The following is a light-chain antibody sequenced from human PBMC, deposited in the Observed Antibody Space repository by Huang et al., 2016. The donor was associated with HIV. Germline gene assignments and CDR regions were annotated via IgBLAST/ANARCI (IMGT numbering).Light chain of an antibody. V-gene: IGKV2-29*02. CDR2: EVS. CDR3: MQGIHLSSP. Sequence: NQTPLSLSVTPGQPASISCKSSQSLLHSDGKTYLYWYVQKADHSPQLLMYEVSNRFSGVPDRFSGSGSGTSFTLKISRVEAEDVGIYYCMQGIHLSSPFGGGTKIEI. CDR1: QSLLHSDGKTY. J-gene: IGKJ4*01.